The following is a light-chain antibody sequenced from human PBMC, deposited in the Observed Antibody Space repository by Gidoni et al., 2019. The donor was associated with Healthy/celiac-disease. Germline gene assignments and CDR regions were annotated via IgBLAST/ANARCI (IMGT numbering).Light chain of an antibody. Sequence: QSVLTQPPSASGTPGQRVTISCSGSSSNIGSNPVNWYQQLPGTAPKLLRYSNNQRPSGVPDRFSGSKSGTSASLAISGLQSEDEADYYCAAWDDSLNGVIFGGGTKLTVL. CDR2: SNN. CDR3: AAWDDSLNGVI. V-gene: IGLV1-44*01. CDR1: SSNIGSNP. J-gene: IGLJ2*01.